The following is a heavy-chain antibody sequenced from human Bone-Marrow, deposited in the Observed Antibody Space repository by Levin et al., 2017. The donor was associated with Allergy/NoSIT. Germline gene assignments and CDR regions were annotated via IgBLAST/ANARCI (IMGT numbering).Heavy chain of an antibody. CDR1: GYTFSSQD. V-gene: IGHV1-8*01. J-gene: IGHJ4*02. CDR3: TRGRGYTKAFDF. D-gene: IGHD5-18*01. Sequence: AASVKVSCKASGYTFSSQDINWVRQATGRGLEWMGWMNPKSGNTGYAQKFQGRVVMTRNSSITTAYMELRSLKYEDAAVYYCTRGRGYTKAFDFWGQGTQVSVSS. CDR2: MNPKSGNT.